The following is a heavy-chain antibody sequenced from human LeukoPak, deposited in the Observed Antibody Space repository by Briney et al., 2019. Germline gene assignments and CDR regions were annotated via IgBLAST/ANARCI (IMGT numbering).Heavy chain of an antibody. J-gene: IGHJ4*02. CDR1: GFTFSDYY. CDR2: ISSSGSTI. V-gene: IGHV3-11*01. D-gene: IGHD5-18*01. Sequence: GGSLRLSCAASGFTFSDYYMSWIRQAPGKGLEWVSYISSSGSTIYYADSVKGRFTISRDNAKNSLYLQMNSLRAEDTAVYYCAREPSDIAMVFDYWGQGTLVTVSS. CDR3: AREPSDIAMVFDY.